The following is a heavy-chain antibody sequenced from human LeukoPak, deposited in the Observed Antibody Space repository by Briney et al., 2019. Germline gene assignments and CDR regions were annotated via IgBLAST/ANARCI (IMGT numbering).Heavy chain of an antibody. D-gene: IGHD3-16*02. V-gene: IGHV4-34*01. CDR3: ARVGYDYVWGSYRSRPLFDY. CDR2: IHHSGST. CDR1: GGSFSGYY. J-gene: IGHJ4*02. Sequence: SETLSLTCAVYGGSFSGYYWSWIRQPPGKGLEWIGEIHHSGSTKYNPSLKSRVTISVDTSKNQFSLKLSSVTAADTAVYYCARVGYDYVWGSYRSRPLFDYWGQGTLVTVSS.